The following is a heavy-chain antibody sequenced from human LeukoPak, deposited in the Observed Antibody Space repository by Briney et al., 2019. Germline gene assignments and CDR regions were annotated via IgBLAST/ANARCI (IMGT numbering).Heavy chain of an antibody. Sequence: GGSLRLSCAASGFTFSDYYMSWIRQAPGAGLEWVSYISNSGVNTYYADSVKGRFTISRDNARNSLFLLMDNLRAEDTAVYYCARPNLGHDYWGQGTLVTVSS. CDR1: GFTFSDYY. J-gene: IGHJ4*02. CDR2: ISNSGVNT. CDR3: ARPNLGHDY. V-gene: IGHV3-11*01. D-gene: IGHD3-16*01.